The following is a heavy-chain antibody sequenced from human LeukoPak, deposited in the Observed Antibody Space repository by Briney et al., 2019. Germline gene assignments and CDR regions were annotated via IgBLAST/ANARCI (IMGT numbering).Heavy chain of an antibody. Sequence: PGGSLRLSCAASGFTFSSHWMHWVRQVPGMGLVWVSRINSDGSEINYADSVKGRFTISRDNAKNSLYLQMNSLRAEDTALYYCARDQTTVSWFDPWGQGTLVTVSS. V-gene: IGHV3-74*01. CDR1: GFTFSSHW. J-gene: IGHJ5*02. CDR3: ARDQTTVSWFDP. CDR2: INSDGSEI. D-gene: IGHD4-17*01.